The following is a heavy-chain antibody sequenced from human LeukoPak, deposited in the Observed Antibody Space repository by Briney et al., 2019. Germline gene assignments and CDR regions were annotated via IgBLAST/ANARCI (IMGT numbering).Heavy chain of an antibody. J-gene: IGHJ4*02. D-gene: IGHD6-13*01. Sequence: QPGGSLRLSCAASGFTFSSYGMHWVRQAPGKGLEWVAVISYDGSNKYYADSVKGRFTISRDNSKNTLYLQMNSLRAEDTAVYYCAKDLGRAAAGTDYWGQGALVTVSS. V-gene: IGHV3-30*18. CDR2: ISYDGSNK. CDR1: GFTFSSYG. CDR3: AKDLGRAAAGTDY.